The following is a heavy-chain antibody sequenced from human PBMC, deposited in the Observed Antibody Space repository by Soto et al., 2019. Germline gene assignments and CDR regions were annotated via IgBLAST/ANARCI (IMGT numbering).Heavy chain of an antibody. CDR2: IDPSDSQT. D-gene: IGHD3-22*01. Sequence: PGQSRKISCKVSVYSFAGYWITWVRQKPGKGLEWMGRIDPSDSQTYYSPSFRGHVTISATKSITTVFLQWSSLRASDTAMYYCARQIYDSDTGPNFQYYFDSWGQGTPVTVSS. CDR1: VYSFAGYW. CDR3: ARQIYDSDTGPNFQYYFDS. V-gene: IGHV5-10-1*01. J-gene: IGHJ4*02.